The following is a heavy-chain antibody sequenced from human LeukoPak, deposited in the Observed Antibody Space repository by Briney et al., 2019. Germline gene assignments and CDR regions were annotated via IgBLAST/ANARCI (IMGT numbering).Heavy chain of an antibody. D-gene: IGHD5-24*01. CDR1: GYTFTSYD. V-gene: IGHV1-8*01. J-gene: IGHJ4*02. CDR3: ARLRGYNFNFDY. CDR2: MNPNSGNT. Sequence: ASVKVSCKASGYTFTSYDINWVRQATGQGLERMGWMNPNSGNTGYAQKFQGRVTMTRNTSISTAYMELSSLRSEDTAVYYCARLRGYNFNFDYWGQGTLVTVSS.